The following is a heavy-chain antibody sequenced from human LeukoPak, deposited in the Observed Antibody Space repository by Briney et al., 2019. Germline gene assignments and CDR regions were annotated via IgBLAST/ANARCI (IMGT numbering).Heavy chain of an antibody. V-gene: IGHV4-59*08. Sequence: SETLSLTCSVSGGSISSYYWSWIRQPPGKGLEWIGYIYYSGSTNYNPSLKSRVTISVDTSKNQFSLKLSSVTAADTAVYYCARRGHDDAFDIWGQGTMVTVSS. CDR1: GGSISSYY. CDR3: ARRGHDDAFDI. J-gene: IGHJ3*02. CDR2: IYYSGST.